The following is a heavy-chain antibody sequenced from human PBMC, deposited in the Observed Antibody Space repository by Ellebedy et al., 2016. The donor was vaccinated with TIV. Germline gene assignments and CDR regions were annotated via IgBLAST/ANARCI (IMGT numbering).Heavy chain of an antibody. Sequence: ASVKVSXXASGYTFTSYYLHWVRQAPGQRLEWMGIINPSDGDTRYAQKFQGRVTMTRDTSTSRVYMELSSLRSDDAAVYYCARTPRIAARYPYEYWGLGTLVTVSS. D-gene: IGHD6-6*01. CDR1: GYTFTSYY. CDR3: ARTPRIAARYPYEY. CDR2: INPSDGDT. V-gene: IGHV1-46*01. J-gene: IGHJ4*02.